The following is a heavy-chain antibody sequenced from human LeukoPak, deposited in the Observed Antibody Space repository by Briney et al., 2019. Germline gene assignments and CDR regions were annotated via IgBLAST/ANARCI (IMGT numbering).Heavy chain of an antibody. CDR2: ISYDGSNK. D-gene: IGHD6-19*01. CDR3: AKARSGWYWGDY. V-gene: IGHV3-30*18. Sequence: PVGSLRLSCAASGFTFSSYGMHWVRQAPGKGLEWVAVISYDGSNKYYADSVKGRFTISRDNSKNTLYLQMNSLRAEDTAVYYCAKARSGWYWGDYWGQGTLVTVSS. J-gene: IGHJ4*02. CDR1: GFTFSSYG.